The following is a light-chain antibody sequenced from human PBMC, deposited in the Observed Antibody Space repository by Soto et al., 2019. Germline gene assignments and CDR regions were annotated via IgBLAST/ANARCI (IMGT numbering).Light chain of an antibody. Sequence: QCVLTQPASVSGSPGQSITISCTGTSSDVGAYNYVSWYQQLPGKAPKLMIYDVSNRPSGVSNRFSGSKSGNTASLTISGLQAEDETDYYCFSYTTSSTYVFGTGTKVTVL. CDR3: FSYTTSSTYV. V-gene: IGLV2-14*03. J-gene: IGLJ1*01. CDR2: DVS. CDR1: SSDVGAYNY.